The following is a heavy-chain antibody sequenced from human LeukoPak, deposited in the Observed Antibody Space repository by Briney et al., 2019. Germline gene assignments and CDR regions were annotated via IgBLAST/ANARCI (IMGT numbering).Heavy chain of an antibody. D-gene: IGHD5-24*01. CDR3: ARALRGYNFTPIDY. CDR2: ISYDGSNK. J-gene: IGHJ4*02. Sequence: GRSLRLSCAASGFTFSSYAMHWVRQAPGKGLEWVAVISYDGSNKYYADSVKGRFTISRDNSKNTLYLQMNSLRAKDTAVYYCARALRGYNFTPIDYWGQGTLVTVSS. CDR1: GFTFSSYA. V-gene: IGHV3-30*04.